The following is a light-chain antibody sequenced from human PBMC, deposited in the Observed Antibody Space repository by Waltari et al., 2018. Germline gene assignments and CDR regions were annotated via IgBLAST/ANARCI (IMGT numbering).Light chain of an antibody. Sequence: SSELTQPPSVSVSPGQTAKITCSGDALPRKYVYWYQQKQGQAPGLLIYKDSERPSGNPERFSCSSSGTIVTLTISGVQAEDEADYYCQSADTSDTWLFGGGTKLTVL. CDR1: ALPRKY. J-gene: IGLJ3*02. CDR2: KDS. V-gene: IGLV3-25*03. CDR3: QSADTSDTWL.